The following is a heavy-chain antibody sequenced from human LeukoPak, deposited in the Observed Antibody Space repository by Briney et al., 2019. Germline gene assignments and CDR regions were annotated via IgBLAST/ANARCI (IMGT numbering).Heavy chain of an antibody. J-gene: IGHJ6*03. CDR2: INHSGST. CDR3: ARAGSPPGYYYYMDV. CDR1: GGSFSGYY. V-gene: IGHV4-34*01. D-gene: IGHD3-10*01. Sequence: PSETLSLTCAVYGGSFSGYYWSWIRQPPGKGLEWSGEINHSGSTNYNPSLKSRVTISVDTSKNQFSLKLSSVTAADTAVYYCARAGSPPGYYYYMDVWGKGTTVTVSS.